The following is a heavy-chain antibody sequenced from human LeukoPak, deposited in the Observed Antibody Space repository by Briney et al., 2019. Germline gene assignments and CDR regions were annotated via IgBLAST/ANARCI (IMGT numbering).Heavy chain of an antibody. D-gene: IGHD6-13*01. Sequence: SQTLSLTCAISGDSVSNNSATWNWIRQSPSRGLEWLGRTYYRSKWYRDYAVSVKGRITINPDTSQNQFSLQLNSITPEDTAVYYCARERQQLLRRFAYYYGVDVWGQGTTVSVSS. J-gene: IGHJ6*02. CDR2: TYYRSKWYR. CDR1: GDSVSNNSAT. CDR3: ARERQQLLRRFAYYYGVDV. V-gene: IGHV6-1*01.